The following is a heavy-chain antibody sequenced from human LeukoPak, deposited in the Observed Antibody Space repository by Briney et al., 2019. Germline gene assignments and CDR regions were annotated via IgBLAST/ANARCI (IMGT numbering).Heavy chain of an antibody. D-gene: IGHD5-24*01. V-gene: IGHV3-9*01. CDR2: ISWNSGSI. CDR3: AKDHTPNAGLQFDFDY. CDR1: GFTFDDYA. Sequence: PGGSLRLSCVASGFTFDDYAMHWVRQAPGKGLEWVSGISWNSGSIGYADSVKGRFTISRDNAKNSLYLQMNSLRAEDTALYYCAKDHTPNAGLQFDFDYWGQGTLVTVSS. J-gene: IGHJ4*02.